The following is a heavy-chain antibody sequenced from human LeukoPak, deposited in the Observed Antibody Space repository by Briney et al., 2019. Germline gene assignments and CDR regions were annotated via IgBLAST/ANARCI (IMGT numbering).Heavy chain of an antibody. Sequence: PGGSLRLSCAASGFTFSSYAMHWVRQAPGKGLEWVAVISYDGSNKYYADSVKGRFTISRDNSKNTLYLQMNSLRAEDTAVYYCARDRSSSSRSRNYYYYGMDVWGQGTTVTVSS. CDR3: ARDRSSSSRSRNYYYYGMDV. CDR2: ISYDGSNK. V-gene: IGHV3-30-3*01. J-gene: IGHJ6*02. CDR1: GFTFSSYA. D-gene: IGHD6-6*01.